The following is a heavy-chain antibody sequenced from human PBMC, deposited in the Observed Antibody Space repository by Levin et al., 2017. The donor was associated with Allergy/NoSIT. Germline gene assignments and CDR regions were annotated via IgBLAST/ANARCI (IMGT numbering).Heavy chain of an antibody. J-gene: IGHJ4*02. CDR3: ARAQYTASWNFFDF. D-gene: IGHD2-2*01. Sequence: PGESLKISCAASGFAFSDSYMAWVRQAPGKTLEWISHISGPSTFTFYADSVRGRFTVSRDNANDSLFLQMMNLRSDDTAIYYCARAQYTASWNFFDFWGQGALVTVSS. V-gene: IGHV3-11*05. CDR2: ISGPSTFT. CDR1: GFAFSDSY.